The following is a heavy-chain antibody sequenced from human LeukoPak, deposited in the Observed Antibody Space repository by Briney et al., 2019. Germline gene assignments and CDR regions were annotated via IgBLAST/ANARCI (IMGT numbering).Heavy chain of an antibody. CDR3: ARNFWSGYREFDY. J-gene: IGHJ4*02. CDR1: GFTFSSYS. D-gene: IGHD3-3*01. CDR2: ISSSSSTI. Sequence: GGSLRLSCAASGFTFSSYSMNWARQAPGKGLEWVSYISSSSSTIYYADSVKGRFTISRDNAKNSLYLQMNSLRAEDTAVYYCARNFWSGYREFDYWGQGTLVTVSS. V-gene: IGHV3-48*04.